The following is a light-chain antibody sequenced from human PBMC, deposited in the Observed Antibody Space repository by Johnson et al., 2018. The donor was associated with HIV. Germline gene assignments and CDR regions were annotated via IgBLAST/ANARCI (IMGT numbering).Light chain of an antibody. CDR3: GTWDSSLSARYV. CDR2: DNN. J-gene: IGLJ1*01. V-gene: IGLV1-51*01. CDR1: SSNIGNNY. Sequence: QSVLTQPPSVSAAPGQKVTISCSGSSSNIGNNYVSWYQQLPGTAPKLLIYDNNKRPSGIPDRFSGSKSGTPATLGITGLQTGDEADYYCGTWDSSLSARYVFGTGTKVTVL.